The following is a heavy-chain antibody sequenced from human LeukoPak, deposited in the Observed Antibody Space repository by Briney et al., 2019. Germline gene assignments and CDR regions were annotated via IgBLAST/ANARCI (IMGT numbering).Heavy chain of an antibody. CDR3: ASAQSNSWYKRWDY. CDR2: IYYSGST. D-gene: IGHD6-13*01. Sequence: SETLSLTCTVSGGSISSSSYYWGWIRQPPGKGLEWIGSIYYSGSTYYNPSLKSRVTISVDTSKNQFSLKLSSVTAADTAVYYCASAQSNSWYKRWDYWGQGTLVTVSS. V-gene: IGHV4-39*01. CDR1: GGSISSSSYY. J-gene: IGHJ4*02.